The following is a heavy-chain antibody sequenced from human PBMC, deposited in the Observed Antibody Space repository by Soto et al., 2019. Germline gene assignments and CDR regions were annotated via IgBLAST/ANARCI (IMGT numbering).Heavy chain of an antibody. CDR2: IGGYKGNT. V-gene: IGHV1-18*01. CDR1: GYTFTNYG. Sequence: QVQLVQSGAEVREPGASVKVSCKASGYTFTNYGVSWVRQAPGQGLEWMGWIGGYKGNTTYAQKLQGRVTLTTATSTSTAYMELRSLRSDDTDVYYCAPHTLDTGMPSGYWGQGALVTVSS. D-gene: IGHD5-18*01. J-gene: IGHJ4*02. CDR3: APHTLDTGMPSGY.